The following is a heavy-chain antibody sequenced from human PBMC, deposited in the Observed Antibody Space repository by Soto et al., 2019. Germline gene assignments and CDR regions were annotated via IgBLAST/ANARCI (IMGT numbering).Heavy chain of an antibody. CDR1: GFTFRDYD. J-gene: IGHJ5*02. D-gene: IGHD6-6*01. Sequence: QVQLVESGGGLVRPGGSLRLSCAASGFTFRDYDMSWIRQAPGKGLEWVSCISSSGTVTNYADSVKGRFTISRDNAQYSLYGEMNSLRVEDTAVYYCARKGPRAARPNHWGQGALVTVSS. V-gene: IGHV3-11*01. CDR3: ARKGPRAARPNH. CDR2: ISSSGTVT.